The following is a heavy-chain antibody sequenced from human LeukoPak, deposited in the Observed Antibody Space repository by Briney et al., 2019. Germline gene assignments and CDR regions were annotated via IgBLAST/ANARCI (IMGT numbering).Heavy chain of an antibody. J-gene: IGHJ2*01. CDR1: GFTFSKDD. D-gene: IGHD3-3*01. Sequence: PGGSLRLSCAASGFTFSKDDFHWVRQAPGKGLEWVAAIGVTGDTYYADSVKGRFTISREDAANSLCLQMRSLGAGDTALYYCTKEICWSPAACAGGFLYDFLGR. CDR3: TKEICWSPAACAGGFLYDF. V-gene: IGHV3-13*01. CDR2: IGVTGDT.